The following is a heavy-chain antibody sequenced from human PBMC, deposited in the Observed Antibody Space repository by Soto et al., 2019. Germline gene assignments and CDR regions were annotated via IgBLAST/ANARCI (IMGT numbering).Heavy chain of an antibody. CDR3: AKSDSSSWQFYYFDY. V-gene: IGHV3-30*18. J-gene: IGHJ4*02. CDR1: GFTFSSYG. D-gene: IGHD6-13*01. CDR2: ISYDGSNK. Sequence: GGSLRLSCAASGFTFSSYGMHWVRQAPGKGLEWVAVISYDGSNKYYADSVKGRFTISRDNSKNTLYLQMNSLRAEDAAVYYCAKSDSSSWQFYYFDYWGQGTLVTVSS.